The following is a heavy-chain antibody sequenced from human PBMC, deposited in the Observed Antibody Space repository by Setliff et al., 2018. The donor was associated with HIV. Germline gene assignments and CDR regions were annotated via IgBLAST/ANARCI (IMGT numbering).Heavy chain of an antibody. V-gene: IGHV1-69*13. CDR1: GGTFSGYA. J-gene: IGHJ4*02. Sequence: ASVKVSCKAPGGTFSGYAFSWVRQAPGQGFVWMGGSIPVFGTVNYAQKFLGRATITADESTNTSYMELTSLRSEDTAVYFCAKDSHCSGPSCYSGGQFFDYWGQGTLVTVS. CDR2: SIPVFGTV. CDR3: AKDSHCSGPSCYSGGQFFDY. D-gene: IGHD2-15*01.